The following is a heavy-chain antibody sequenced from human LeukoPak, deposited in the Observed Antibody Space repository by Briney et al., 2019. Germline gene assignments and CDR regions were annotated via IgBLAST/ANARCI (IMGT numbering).Heavy chain of an antibody. J-gene: IGHJ6*02. CDR3: ARDLKYYYDSSGFQRGSYYGMDV. CDR1: GYTFTSYG. Sequence: GASVEVSCKASGYTFTSYGISWVRQAPGQGLEWMGWISAYNGNTNYAQKLQGRVTITADESTSTAYMELSSLRSEDTAVYYCARDLKYYYDSSGFQRGSYYGMDVWGQGTTVTVSS. CDR2: ISAYNGNT. D-gene: IGHD3-22*01. V-gene: IGHV1-18*01.